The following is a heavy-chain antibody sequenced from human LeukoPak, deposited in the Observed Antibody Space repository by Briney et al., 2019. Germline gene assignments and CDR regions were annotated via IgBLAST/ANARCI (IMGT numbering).Heavy chain of an antibody. J-gene: IGHJ6*02. CDR3: AKDYKAVTLLSYYYGMDV. V-gene: IGHV3-23*01. D-gene: IGHD3-10*01. Sequence: GGSLRLSCAASVFTFSSYAMSWVRQAPGKGREWVSAISGSGGSTYYADSVKGRFTISRDNSKNTLYLQMNSLRAEDTAVYYCAKDYKAVTLLSYYYGMDVWGQGTTVTVSS. CDR2: ISGSGGST. CDR1: VFTFSSYA.